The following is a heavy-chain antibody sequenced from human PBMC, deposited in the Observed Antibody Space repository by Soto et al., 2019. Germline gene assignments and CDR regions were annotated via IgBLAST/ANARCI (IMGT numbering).Heavy chain of an antibody. V-gene: IGHV4-59*01. D-gene: IGHD3-16*01. J-gene: IGHJ4*02. CDR2: IYYTGST. CDR3: ARAWGAAFDF. Sequence: QVQLQESGPGLVKPSETLSLTCTVSGGSISSYYWSWIRQPPGKGLEWIGYIYYTGSTNYNPSLRSRVPSAADTSKNQFALKLRSVTAADRAVYYCARAWGAAFDFWGQGTLVTVSS. CDR1: GGSISSYY.